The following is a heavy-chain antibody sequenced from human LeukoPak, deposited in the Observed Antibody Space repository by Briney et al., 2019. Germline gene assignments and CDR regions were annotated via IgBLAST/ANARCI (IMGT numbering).Heavy chain of an antibody. CDR2: ITPIFRTP. D-gene: IGHD2-21*02. Sequence: ASVKVSCKASGGTFSSYAISWVRQAPGQGLEWMGGITPIFRTPNYAQKFQGRVTITAVESMSTAYMELSSLRSEDTAVYYCARGWLAETTVVTPYNYWGQGTLVTVSS. V-gene: IGHV1-69*13. J-gene: IGHJ4*02. CDR3: ARGWLAETTVVTPYNY. CDR1: GGTFSSYA.